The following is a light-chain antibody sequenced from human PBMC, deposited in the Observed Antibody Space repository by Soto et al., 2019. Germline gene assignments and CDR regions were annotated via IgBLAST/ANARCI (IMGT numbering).Light chain of an antibody. Sequence: QSVLTQPPSASGTSGQRVTISCSGSSSNIGSHPVDWHQHLPGMAPKLLIYSTDQRPSGITDRFSGSKSGTSASLAISGLQSEDEADYYCAAWDDSLKGWVFGGGTKLTVL. CDR3: AAWDDSLKGWV. J-gene: IGLJ3*02. CDR1: SSNIGSHP. V-gene: IGLV1-44*01. CDR2: STD.